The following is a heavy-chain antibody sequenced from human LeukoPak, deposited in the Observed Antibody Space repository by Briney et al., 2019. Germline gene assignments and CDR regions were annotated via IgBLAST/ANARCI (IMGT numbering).Heavy chain of an antibody. Sequence: PGGSLRLSCTVSGFTVSSYSMNWVRQAPGKGLEWVSSISSSSSYIYYADSVKGRFTISRDNAKSSLYLQMNSLRAEDTAVYYCARDRDSSGWGALDYWGQGTLVTVSS. D-gene: IGHD6-19*01. CDR2: ISSSSSYI. CDR1: GFTVSSYS. V-gene: IGHV3-21*01. CDR3: ARDRDSSGWGALDY. J-gene: IGHJ4*02.